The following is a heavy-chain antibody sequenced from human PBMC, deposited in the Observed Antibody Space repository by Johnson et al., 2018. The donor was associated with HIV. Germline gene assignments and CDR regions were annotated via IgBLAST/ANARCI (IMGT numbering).Heavy chain of an antibody. CDR3: ARHSDPWFVSGYYNGAFDI. D-gene: IGHD3-22*01. CDR1: GFTVSNNE. J-gene: IGHJ3*02. Sequence: VQLVESGGGLIQPGGSLRLSCAASGFTVSNNEMRWVRQAPGQGLEWVSVIYSGGGAYYTDSVKGRFTISRDNSKNTLYLQMNSLRAEDTAVYYCARHSDPWFVSGYYNGAFDIWGQGTMVTVSS. CDR2: IYSGGGA. V-gene: IGHV3-66*04.